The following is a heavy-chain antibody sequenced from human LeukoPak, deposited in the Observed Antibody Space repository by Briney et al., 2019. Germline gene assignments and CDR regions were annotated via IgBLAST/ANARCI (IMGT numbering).Heavy chain of an antibody. Sequence: GGSLRLSCAASGFTFSSYGMHWVRQAPGKGLEWVAVISYDGSNKYYADSVKGRFTISRDNSKNTLYLQMNSLGAEDTAVYYCAKNRVPTAITPDSWGQGTLVTVSS. CDR1: GFTFSSYG. CDR3: AKNRVPTAITPDS. V-gene: IGHV3-30*18. CDR2: ISYDGSNK. J-gene: IGHJ5*01. D-gene: IGHD2-2*02.